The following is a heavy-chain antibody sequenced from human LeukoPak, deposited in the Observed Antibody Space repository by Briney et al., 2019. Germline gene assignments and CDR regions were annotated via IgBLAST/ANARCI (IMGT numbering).Heavy chain of an antibody. J-gene: IGHJ4*02. CDR2: ISTYSGNT. CDR3: GRGMRDYYGLDY. CDR1: GYTFSIYG. D-gene: IGHD3-10*01. Sequence: ASVKVSCKTSGYTFSIYGIAWVRQAPGQGLEWMGYISTYSGNTSYAQKFQGRVTMTTDTSTSTAYMELRSLRSDDTAVYYCGRGMRDYYGLDYWGQGILVTVSS. V-gene: IGHV1-18*01.